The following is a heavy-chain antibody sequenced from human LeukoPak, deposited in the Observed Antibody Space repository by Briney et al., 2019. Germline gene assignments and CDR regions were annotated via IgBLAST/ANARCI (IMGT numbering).Heavy chain of an antibody. CDR2: ISDDGTNR. V-gene: IGHV3-74*01. Sequence: GGSLRLSCAASGFTFSSHWMHWVRQAPGKGLVWVSRISDDGTNRNYADSVKGRFTISRDNAKNSLYLQMNSLRAEDTAVYYCARDYCSGGSCYSGHFDYWGQGTLVTVSS. CDR1: GFTFSSHW. J-gene: IGHJ4*02. D-gene: IGHD2-15*01. CDR3: ARDYCSGGSCYSGHFDY.